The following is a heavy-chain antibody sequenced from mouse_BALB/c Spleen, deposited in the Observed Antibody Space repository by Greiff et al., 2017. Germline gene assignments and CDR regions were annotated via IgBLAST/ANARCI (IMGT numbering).Heavy chain of an antibody. Sequence: EVKLMESGGGLVKPGGSLKLSCAASGFTFSSYAMSWVRQTPEKRLEWVASISSGGSTYYPDSVKGRFTISRDNARNILYLQMSSLRSEDTAMYYCARNGYPLDYWGQGTTLTVSS. J-gene: IGHJ2*01. CDR1: GFTFSSYA. D-gene: IGHD1-2*01. V-gene: IGHV5-6-5*01. CDR2: ISSGGST. CDR3: ARNGYPLDY.